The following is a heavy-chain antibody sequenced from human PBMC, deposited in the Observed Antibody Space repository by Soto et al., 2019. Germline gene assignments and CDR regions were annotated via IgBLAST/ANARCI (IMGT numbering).Heavy chain of an antibody. D-gene: IGHD6-13*01. V-gene: IGHV3-33*01. CDR1: GFTFSIYG. Sequence: QVQLVESGGGVVQPGRSLRLSCAASGFTFSIYGMHWVRQAPGKGLEWVAVIWYYGRNKYYADSVKGRFTISRDNSKNTLYLQMNSLRAEDTAVYYCARWGIAAGDSWGQGTLVTVSS. CDR2: IWYYGRNK. J-gene: IGHJ4*02. CDR3: ARWGIAAGDS.